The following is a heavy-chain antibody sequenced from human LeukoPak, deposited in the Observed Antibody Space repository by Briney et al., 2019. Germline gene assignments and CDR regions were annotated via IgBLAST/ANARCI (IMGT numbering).Heavy chain of an antibody. Sequence: SETLSLTCSVSGDSITGYSWSWIRQTPGKGLEWIGYIYYNGDTHYNPSLNSRLSMSVDTPNKQFSLNLRSVIAADTAVYYCVRGPYGASISNWFDPWGQGTLVTVSS. CDR3: VRGPYGASISNWFDP. CDR1: GDSITGYS. D-gene: IGHD4/OR15-4a*01. J-gene: IGHJ5*02. V-gene: IGHV4-59*01. CDR2: IYYNGDT.